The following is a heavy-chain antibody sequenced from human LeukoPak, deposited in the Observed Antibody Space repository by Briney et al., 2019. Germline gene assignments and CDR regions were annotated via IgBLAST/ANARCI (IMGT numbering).Heavy chain of an antibody. CDR2: IWYDGSNK. D-gene: IGHD4-17*01. CDR3: ARDDYGDYLFDY. V-gene: IGHV3-33*01. CDR1: GFTFSSYG. J-gene: IGHJ4*02. Sequence: GSLRLSCAASGFTFSSYGMHWVRQAPGKGLEWVAVIWYDGSNKYYADSVKGRFTISRDNSKNTLYLQMNSLRAEDTAVYYCARDDYGDYLFDYWGQGTLVTVSS.